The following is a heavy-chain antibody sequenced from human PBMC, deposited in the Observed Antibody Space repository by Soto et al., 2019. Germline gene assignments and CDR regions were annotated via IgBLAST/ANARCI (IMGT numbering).Heavy chain of an antibody. Sequence: EVQLVESGGGLVQPGGSLRLSCAASEFTFSTYSMNWVRQAPGKGLEWISFISSSGNTIYYADSVKGRFTVSRYNAKNSLYLQMNSLRAEDTAVYYCARDSRGSTWAYYFDYWGQGTLVTVAS. CDR1: EFTFSTYS. J-gene: IGHJ4*02. CDR2: ISSSGNTI. V-gene: IGHV3-48*01. D-gene: IGHD3-10*01. CDR3: ARDSRGSTWAYYFDY.